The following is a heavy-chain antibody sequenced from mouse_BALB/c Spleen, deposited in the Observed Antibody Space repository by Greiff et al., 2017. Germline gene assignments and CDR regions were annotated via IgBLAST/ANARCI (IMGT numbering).Heavy chain of an antibody. D-gene: IGHD1-2*01. V-gene: IGHV1-54*01. Sequence: QVQLQQSGAELVRPGTSVKVSCKASGYAFTNYLIEWVKQRPGQGLEWIGVINPGSGGTNYNEKFKGKATLTADKSSSTAYMQLSSLTSDDSAVYFCAHYYAWFAYWGQGTLVTVSA. CDR2: INPGSGGT. J-gene: IGHJ3*01. CDR1: GYAFTNYL. CDR3: AHYYAWFAY.